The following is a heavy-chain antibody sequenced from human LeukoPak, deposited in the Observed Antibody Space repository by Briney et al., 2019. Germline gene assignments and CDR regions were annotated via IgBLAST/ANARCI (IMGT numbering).Heavy chain of an antibody. CDR1: GFTFSSYS. V-gene: IGHV3-48*04. J-gene: IGHJ6*03. Sequence: GGSLRLSCAASGFTFSSYSMNWVRQAPGKGLEWVSYISSSSSTIYYADSVKGRFTISRDNAKNSLYLQMNSLGAEDTAVYYCARDWTTIFYYYYYMDVWGKGTTVTVSS. CDR3: ARDWTTIFYYYYYMDV. CDR2: ISSSSSTI. D-gene: IGHD3-3*01.